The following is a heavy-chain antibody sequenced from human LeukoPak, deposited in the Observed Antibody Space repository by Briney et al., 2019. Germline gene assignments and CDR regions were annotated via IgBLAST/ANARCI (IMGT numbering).Heavy chain of an antibody. CDR2: INAGNGNT. CDR1: GYTFTSYA. CDR3: ARNWSPADYYDFWGSGFYYYALDV. D-gene: IGHD3-3*01. V-gene: IGHV1-3*01. J-gene: IGHJ6*02. Sequence: GASVKVSCKASGYTFTSYAMHWVRQAPGQRLEWMGWINAGNGNTKYSQKFQGRVTITRDTSASTAYMELRSLRSDDTAVYYCARNWSPADYYDFWGSGFYYYALDVWGQGTTVTVSS.